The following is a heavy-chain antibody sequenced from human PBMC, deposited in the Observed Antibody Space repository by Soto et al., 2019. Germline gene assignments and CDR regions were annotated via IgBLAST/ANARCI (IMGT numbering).Heavy chain of an antibody. D-gene: IGHD6-13*01. CDR3: ARDRVRAAAVYDFDY. V-gene: IGHV3-30*04. CDR2: ISTDGRDD. CDR1: GFIFTSYP. J-gene: IGHJ4*02. Sequence: QVQLVESGGGVVQPGRSLRLSCAASGFIFTSYPMHWVRQAPGKGLEWVAVISTDGRDDHYADSVKGRFTISRDNSQNTVHLQMDSLKPEDTAVYYCARDRVRAAAVYDFDYWGQGTLVTVSS.